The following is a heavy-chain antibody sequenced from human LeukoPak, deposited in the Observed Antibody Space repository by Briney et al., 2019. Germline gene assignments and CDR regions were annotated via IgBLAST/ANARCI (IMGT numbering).Heavy chain of an antibody. J-gene: IGHJ4*02. CDR1: GHTFTEYY. Sequence: ASVKVSCKSSGHTFTEYYVHWVRQAPAIGLEWLGWIHPGTGNPNYAQKFQGRVTISRDTSINTAYMELIRLKSDDTAVYYCASYASGYNWLKVWGQGTLVTVSS. CDR3: ASYASGYNWLKV. V-gene: IGHV1-2*02. D-gene: IGHD1-1*01. CDR2: IHPGTGNP.